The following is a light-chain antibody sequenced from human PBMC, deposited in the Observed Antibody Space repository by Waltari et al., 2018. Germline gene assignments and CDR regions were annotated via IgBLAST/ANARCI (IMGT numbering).Light chain of an antibody. V-gene: IGLV8-61*01. J-gene: IGLJ3*02. CDR1: SVSLSTTSY. CDR2: KAN. Sequence: QTVVTQEPTLSVSPGGTVTLTCALSSVSLSTTSYATWYQQTPGQAPCTLVYKANARSSGVPDRFSGSILGNTAALTITGAQADDESDYYCALYMGSGIWVFGGGIRLTVL. CDR3: ALYMGSGIWV.